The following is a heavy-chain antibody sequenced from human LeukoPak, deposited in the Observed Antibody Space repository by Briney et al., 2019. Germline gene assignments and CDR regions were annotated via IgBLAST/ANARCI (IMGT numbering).Heavy chain of an antibody. CDR2: ISGSGGSI. J-gene: IGHJ3*02. V-gene: IGHV3-23*01. D-gene: IGHD3-16*01. Sequence: PGGSLRLSCAASGFTFSSYAMSWVRQAPGKGLEWVSAISGSGGSIYYADSVKGRFTISRDNSKNTLYLQMNSLRAEDTAVYYCAKDLLINTRGNAFDIWGQGTMVTVSS. CDR1: GFTFSSYA. CDR3: AKDLLINTRGNAFDI.